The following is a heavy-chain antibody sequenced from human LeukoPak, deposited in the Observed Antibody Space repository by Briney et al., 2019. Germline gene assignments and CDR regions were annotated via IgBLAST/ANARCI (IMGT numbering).Heavy chain of an antibody. J-gene: IGHJ6*02. CDR1: GYTFTSYG. D-gene: IGHD3-22*01. CDR3: ARDLRYYDSSGYRYYYGMDV. Sequence: ASVKVSCKASGYTFTSYGISWVRQAPGQGLEWMGWISAYNGNTNYAQKLQGRVTMTTDTSTSTAYMELRSLRSDDTAVYYCARDLRYYDSSGYRYYYGMDVWGQGTTVTVSS. CDR2: ISAYNGNT. V-gene: IGHV1-18*01.